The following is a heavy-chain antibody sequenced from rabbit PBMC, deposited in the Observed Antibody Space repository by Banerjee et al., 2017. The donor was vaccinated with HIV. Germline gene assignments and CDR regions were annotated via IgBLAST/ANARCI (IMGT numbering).Heavy chain of an antibody. CDR1: GFDLSSYYY. CDR3: ARRYNL. V-gene: IGHV1S45*01. CDR2: IHTGSSGST. Sequence: QEQLEESGGGLVKPEGSLTLTCIASGFDLSSYYYMCWVRQAPGKGLEWIGKIHTGSSGSTYYASWAKGRFTISKTSSTTVTLQLNSLTVADTATYFCARRYNLWGPGTLVTV. J-gene: IGHJ4*01.